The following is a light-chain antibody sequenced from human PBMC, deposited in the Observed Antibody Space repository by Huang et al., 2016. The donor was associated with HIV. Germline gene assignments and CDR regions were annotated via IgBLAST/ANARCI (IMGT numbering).Light chain of an antibody. Sequence: IQLTQSPTSLSASVGDRVTIACRASQAIGTYFNWFQQKPGRAPNLLISDVSSLRTGIPSRFIGSGSGTEFTLTIRGLQFDDFATYFCQQSYSALITFGQGTRLEIK. V-gene: IGKV1-39*01. J-gene: IGKJ5*01. CDR1: QAIGTY. CDR3: QQSYSALIT. CDR2: DVS.